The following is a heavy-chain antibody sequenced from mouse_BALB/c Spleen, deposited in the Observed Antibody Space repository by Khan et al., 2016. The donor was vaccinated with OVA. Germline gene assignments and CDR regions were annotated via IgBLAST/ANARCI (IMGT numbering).Heavy chain of an antibody. V-gene: IGHV3-8*02. Sequence: EVKLLESGPSLVKPSQTLSLTCSVTGDSITSGYWNWIRKFPGNKLEYMGYISYSGNTYYNPSLKSRISITRDTSKNQYYLQLNSVTTEDTATFYCACELRGFTYWGQGTLVTVSA. CDR1: GDSITSGY. CDR2: ISYSGNT. CDR3: ACELRGFTY. J-gene: IGHJ3*01. D-gene: IGHD1-1*01.